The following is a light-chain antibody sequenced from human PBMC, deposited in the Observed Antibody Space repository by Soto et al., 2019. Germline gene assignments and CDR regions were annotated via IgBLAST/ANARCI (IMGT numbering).Light chain of an antibody. Sequence: SYELTQPSSVSVSPGQTARITCSGDVLAKKYARWFQQKPGQAPVLVIYKDSERPSGIPERFSGSSSGTTVTLTISGAQVEDEADCYCYSAADNNVVFGGGTKVTVL. CDR3: YSAADNNVV. V-gene: IGLV3-27*01. CDR2: KDS. CDR1: VLAKKY. J-gene: IGLJ2*01.